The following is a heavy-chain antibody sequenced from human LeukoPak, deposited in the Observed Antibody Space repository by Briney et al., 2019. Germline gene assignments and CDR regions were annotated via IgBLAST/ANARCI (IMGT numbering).Heavy chain of an antibody. CDR2: ISAYNGNT. D-gene: IGHD1-26*01. CDR1: GYTFTTYG. CDR3: ARSGQPDYYYYMDV. Sequence: ASVKVSCKASGYTFTTYGISWVRQAPGQGLEWMGWISAYNGNTNYAQKLQGRVTTTTDTSTSTAYMELRSLRSDDTAVYYCARSGQPDYYYYMDVWGKGTTVTVSS. J-gene: IGHJ6*03. V-gene: IGHV1-18*01.